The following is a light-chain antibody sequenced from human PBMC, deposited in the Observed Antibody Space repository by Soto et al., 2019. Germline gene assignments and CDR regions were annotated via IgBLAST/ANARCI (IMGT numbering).Light chain of an antibody. CDR3: TSYTSSRTYV. V-gene: IGLV2-14*03. CDR2: DVS. J-gene: IGLJ1*01. Sequence: QSALTQPASVSGSPGQSITISCTGTSNDVGAYNYVSWYQQHPVTAPKLMIYDVSNRPSGVSNRFSGSKSGNTASLTISGLQAEDEADYYCTSYTSSRTYVFGTGTKLTVL. CDR1: SNDVGAYNY.